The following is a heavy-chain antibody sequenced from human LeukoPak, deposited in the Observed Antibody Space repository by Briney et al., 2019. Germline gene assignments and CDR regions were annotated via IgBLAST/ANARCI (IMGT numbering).Heavy chain of an antibody. CDR1: GGTFSSYA. Sequence: SVKVSCKASGGTFSSYAISWVRQAPGQGLEWMGRIIPILGIANYAQKFQGRVTITADKSTSTAYMELSSLRSEDTAVYYCARDRGVAAAGQDYWGQGTLVTVSS. J-gene: IGHJ4*02. CDR2: IIPILGIA. CDR3: ARDRGVAAAGQDY. V-gene: IGHV1-69*04. D-gene: IGHD6-13*01.